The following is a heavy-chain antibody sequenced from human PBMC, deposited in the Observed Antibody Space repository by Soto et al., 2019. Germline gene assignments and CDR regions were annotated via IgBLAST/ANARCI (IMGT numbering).Heavy chain of an antibody. J-gene: IGHJ6*02. V-gene: IGHV4-34*01. CDR1: GGSFSGYY. CDR2: INHSGST. D-gene: IGHD3-10*01. Sequence: SETLSLTCAVYGGSFSGYYWSWIRQPPGKGLEWIGEINHSGSTNYNPSLQSRVTMSVDTSKNQFSLKLSSVTAADTAVYYCARGVLLRFGPHRAGGMDVWGQATTVTVS. CDR3: ARGVLLRFGPHRAGGMDV.